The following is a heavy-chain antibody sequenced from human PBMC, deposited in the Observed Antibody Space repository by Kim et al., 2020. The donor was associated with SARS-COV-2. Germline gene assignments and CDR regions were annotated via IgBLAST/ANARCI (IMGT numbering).Heavy chain of an antibody. Sequence: SETLSLTCTVSGGSINNYYWSWIRQPAGKGLEWIGRSHSSGSTNYNPSLNSRVTMSVDASKNQFSLKLSSVNAADTAVYFCARGLVAAGANTFDIWGQGT. CDR1: GGSINNYY. J-gene: IGHJ3*02. CDR2: SHSSGST. CDR3: ARGLVAAGANTFDI. V-gene: IGHV4-4*07. D-gene: IGHD1-26*01.